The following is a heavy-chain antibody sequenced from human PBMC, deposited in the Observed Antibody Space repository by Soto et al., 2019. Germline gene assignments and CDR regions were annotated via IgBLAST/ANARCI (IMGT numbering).Heavy chain of an antibody. CDR3: ASFMSTTGPAEYFQH. CDR1: GDSISSYY. V-gene: IGHV4-59*01. Sequence: SETLSLTCTVSGDSISSYYWTWIRQSPGKGLEWIGYIYYSGSTNYNPSLKSRVTISVDTSKNQFSLKLSSLTAADTAVYYCASFMSTTGPAEYFQHWGQGTLVTVSS. D-gene: IGHD1-1*01. CDR2: IYYSGST. J-gene: IGHJ1*01.